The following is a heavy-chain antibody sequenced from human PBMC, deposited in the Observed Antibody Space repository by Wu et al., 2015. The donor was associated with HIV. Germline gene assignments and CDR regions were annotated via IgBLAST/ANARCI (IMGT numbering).Heavy chain of an antibody. CDR2: IDPNSGGT. V-gene: IGHV1-2*02. CDR1: GYIFTDYY. Sequence: QVQLVQSGAEVKKPGASVNVSCKASGYIFTDYYLHWVRQAPGEGLEWMGWIDPNSGGTNYAQKFQGRVTMTRDTSISAAYMDLSRLRFDDTAVYYCAKDRLKDAFDIWGQGTMVTVSS. CDR3: AKDRLKDAFDI. J-gene: IGHJ3*02. D-gene: IGHD5-12*01.